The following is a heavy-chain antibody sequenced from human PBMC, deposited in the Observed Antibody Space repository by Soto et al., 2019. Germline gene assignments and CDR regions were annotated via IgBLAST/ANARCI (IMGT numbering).Heavy chain of an antibody. CDR3: ARDRLGYCSGGSCYSSYFDY. V-gene: IGHV3-33*01. CDR2: IWYDGSNK. D-gene: IGHD2-15*01. CDR1: GFTFSSYG. Sequence: GGSLRLSCAASGFTFSSYGMHWVRQAPGKGLEWVAVIWYDGSNKYYADSVKGRFTISRDNSKNTLYLQMNSLRAEDTAVYYCARDRLGYCSGGSCYSSYFDYWGQGTLVTVSS. J-gene: IGHJ4*02.